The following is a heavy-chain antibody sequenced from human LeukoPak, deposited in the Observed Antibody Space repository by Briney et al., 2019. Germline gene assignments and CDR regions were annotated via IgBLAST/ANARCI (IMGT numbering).Heavy chain of an antibody. V-gene: IGHV1-69*13. Sequence: SVKVSRKASGGTFSSYAISWVRQAPGQGLEWMGGIIPIFGTANYAQKFQGRVTITADESTSTAYMELSSLRSEDTAVYYCARSRVWSDDWGYFDYWGQGTLVTVSS. D-gene: IGHD3-3*01. CDR1: GGTFSSYA. CDR3: ARSRVWSDDWGYFDY. CDR2: IIPIFGTA. J-gene: IGHJ4*02.